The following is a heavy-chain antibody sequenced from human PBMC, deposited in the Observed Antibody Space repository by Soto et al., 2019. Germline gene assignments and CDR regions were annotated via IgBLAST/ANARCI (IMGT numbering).Heavy chain of an antibody. CDR3: ARRVTMVRGVTIRWFDP. CDR2: IYYSGST. Sequence: SETLSLTCTVSGDSISRSNYYWGWIRQPPGKGLEWIGTIYYSGSTFYNPSLESRVTISVDTSKNQFSLKLSSVTAADTAVYYCARRVTMVRGVTIRWFDPWGQGTLVTVSS. D-gene: IGHD3-10*01. J-gene: IGHJ5*02. CDR1: GDSISRSNYY. V-gene: IGHV4-39*01.